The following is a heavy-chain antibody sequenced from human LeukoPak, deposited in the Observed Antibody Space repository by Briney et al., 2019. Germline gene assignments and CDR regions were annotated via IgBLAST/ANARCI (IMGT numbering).Heavy chain of an antibody. CDR2: ISGSGGST. D-gene: IGHD3-16*01. V-gene: IGHV3-23*01. CDR1: GFTFSSYA. J-gene: IGHJ4*02. Sequence: GGSLRLSCAASGFTFSSYAMSWVRQAPGEGLEWVSAISGSGGSTYYADSVKGRFTISRDNSKNTLYLQMNSLRAEDTAVYYCAKDDRFGGNFDYWGQGTLVTVSS. CDR3: AKDDRFGGNFDY.